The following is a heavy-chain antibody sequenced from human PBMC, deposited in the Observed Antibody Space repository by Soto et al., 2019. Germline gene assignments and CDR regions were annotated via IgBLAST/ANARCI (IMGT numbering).Heavy chain of an antibody. V-gene: IGHV4-31*03. Sequence: SETLSLTCTVSGGSISSSSYYWGWIRQPPGKGLEWIGYIYYSGSTYYNPSLKSRVTISVDTSKNQFSLKLSSVTAADTAVYYCARDVSIAAAGEVPGYYYYGMDVWGQGTTVTAP. CDR1: GGSISSSSYY. J-gene: IGHJ6*02. CDR3: ARDVSIAAAGEVPGYYYYGMDV. D-gene: IGHD6-13*01. CDR2: IYYSGST.